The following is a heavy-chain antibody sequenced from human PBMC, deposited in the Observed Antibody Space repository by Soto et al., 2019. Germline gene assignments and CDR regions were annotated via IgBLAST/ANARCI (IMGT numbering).Heavy chain of an antibody. CDR2: IIPIFGTA. J-gene: IGHJ3*02. V-gene: IGHV1-69*13. CDR1: GGTFSSYA. CDR3: ARGYYGSGSYYENAFDI. Sequence: SVKVSCKASGGTFSSYAISWVRQAPGQGLEWMGGIIPIFGTANYAQKFQGRVTITADESTSTAYMELSSLRSEDTAVYYCARGYYGSGSYYENAFDIWGQGTMVTVSS. D-gene: IGHD3-10*01.